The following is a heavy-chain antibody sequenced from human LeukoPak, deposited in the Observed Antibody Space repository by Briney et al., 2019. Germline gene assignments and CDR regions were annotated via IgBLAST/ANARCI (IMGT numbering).Heavy chain of an antibody. Sequence: GGSLRLSCAASGFTVRSTYMSWVRQAPGKGLEWVSLLFGTDTTFYADSVKGRFTISRDNSKNTLFLQMNSLRGEDTAVYYCARVRGGGFRTADSWGQGTLVTVSS. J-gene: IGHJ4*02. CDR1: GFTVRSTY. V-gene: IGHV3-66*01. D-gene: IGHD1-14*01. CDR3: ARVRGGGFRTADS. CDR2: LFGTDTT.